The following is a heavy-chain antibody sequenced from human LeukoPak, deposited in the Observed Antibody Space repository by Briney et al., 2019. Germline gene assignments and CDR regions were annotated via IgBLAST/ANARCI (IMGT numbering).Heavy chain of an antibody. D-gene: IGHD3-16*01. CDR1: GFTFNTYS. CDR3: ARGRGGYYFDY. J-gene: IGHJ4*02. Sequence: GESLRLSCAASGFTFNTYSINWVREAPGKGLVWVSCISSSSSYIYYAASVKGGFTISRDNAKNSLYLQMNSLGAEDTAVYYCARGRGGYYFDYWGQGTLVTVSS. V-gene: IGHV3-21*01. CDR2: ISSSSSYI.